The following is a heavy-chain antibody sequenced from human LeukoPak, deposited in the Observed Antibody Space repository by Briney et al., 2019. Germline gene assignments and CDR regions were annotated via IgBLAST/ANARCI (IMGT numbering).Heavy chain of an antibody. V-gene: IGHV1-18*01. CDR2: ISAYNGNT. J-gene: IGHJ6*02. D-gene: IGHD2-15*01. Sequence: GASVKVSCKASGYTFTSYGISWVRQAPGQGLEWMGWISAYNGNTNYAQKLQGRVTMTTDTSTSTAYMELRSLRSDDTAVYYCAREGSIVVVVAATNHYYYYYGMDVWGQGTTVTVSS. CDR1: GYTFTSYG. CDR3: AREGSIVVVVAATNHYYYYYGMDV.